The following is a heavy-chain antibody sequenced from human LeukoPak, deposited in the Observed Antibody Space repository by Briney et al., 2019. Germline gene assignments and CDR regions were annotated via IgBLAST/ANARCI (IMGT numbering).Heavy chain of an antibody. J-gene: IGHJ3*02. CDR2: IRCDGSNK. Sequence: PGGSLRLSCAASGFTFSSYGMHWVRQAPGKGLEWVAFIRCDGSNKYYADSVKGRFTISRDNSKNTLYLQMNSLRAEDTAVYYCEGIRDAFYIWGQGTMVTVSS. CDR1: GFTFSSYG. V-gene: IGHV3-30*02. CDR3: EGIRDAFYI. D-gene: IGHD1-14*01.